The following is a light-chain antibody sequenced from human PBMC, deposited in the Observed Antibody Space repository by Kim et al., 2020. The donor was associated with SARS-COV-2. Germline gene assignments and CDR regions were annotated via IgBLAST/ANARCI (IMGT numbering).Light chain of an antibody. CDR3: QQYGRAPRT. V-gene: IGKV3-20*01. J-gene: IGKJ2*01. CDR1: QSVSSNY. CDR2: GAS. Sequence: LSPGARATLSCRASQSVSSNYLAWYQQKPGQAPRLLIYGASSRATCIPDRFSGSGSGTDFTLSISRLEPEDFAVYYCQQYGRAPRTFGQGTKLEI.